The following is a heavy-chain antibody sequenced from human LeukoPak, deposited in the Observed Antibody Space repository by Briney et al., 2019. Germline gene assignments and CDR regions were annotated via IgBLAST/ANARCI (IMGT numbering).Heavy chain of an antibody. CDR3: AKEHYRGYSYGNFDY. D-gene: IGHD5-18*01. V-gene: IGHV3-30*02. J-gene: IGHJ4*02. CDR1: GFTFSSYG. CDR2: IRYDGSNK. Sequence: PGGSLRLSCAASGFTFSSYGMHWVRQAPGKGLEWVAFIRYDGSNKYYADSVKGRFTISRDNSKNTLYLQMNSLRAEDTAVYYCAKEHYRGYSYGNFDYWGQGALVTVSS.